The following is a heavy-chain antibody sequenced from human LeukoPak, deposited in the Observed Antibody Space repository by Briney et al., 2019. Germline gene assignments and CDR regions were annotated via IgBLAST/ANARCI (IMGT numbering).Heavy chain of an antibody. J-gene: IGHJ4*02. CDR1: GFTFSSSP. CDR2: ISYDGSNK. Sequence: GGSLRLSCAASGFTFSSSPTHWVRQAPGKGLEWVAVISYDGSNKYYADSVKGRFTISTDNSKNTLYLQMNSLRAEDTAVYYCVGVGVGGWNYFDNWGQGTLVTVSS. CDR3: VGVGVGGWNYFDN. D-gene: IGHD6-19*01. V-gene: IGHV3-30-3*01.